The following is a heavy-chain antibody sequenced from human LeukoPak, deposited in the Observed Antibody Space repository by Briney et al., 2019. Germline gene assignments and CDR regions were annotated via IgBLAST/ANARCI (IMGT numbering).Heavy chain of an antibody. Sequence: ASVKVSCKASGYTFTSYYMHWVRQAPGQGLEWMGIINPSGGSTSYAQRFQGRVTMTRDTSTSTVYMELSSLRSEDTAVYYCARERITMVRGTQYNWFDPWGEATLVTVSS. CDR2: INPSGGST. V-gene: IGHV1-46*01. J-gene: IGHJ5*02. CDR3: ARERITMVRGTQYNWFDP. D-gene: IGHD3-10*01. CDR1: GYTFTSYY.